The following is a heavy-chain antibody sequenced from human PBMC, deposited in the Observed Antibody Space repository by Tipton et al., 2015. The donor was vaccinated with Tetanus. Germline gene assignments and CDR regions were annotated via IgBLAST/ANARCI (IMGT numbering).Heavy chain of an antibody. CDR1: GDSISSGGYY. J-gene: IGHJ3*02. D-gene: IGHD1-26*01. CDR3: ARDRHPYRISGAFRGNDALDI. CDR2: IFSGGTT. Sequence: GLVKPSQTLSLTCTVAGDSISSGGYYWNWVRQNPGKGLEWLGYIFSGGTTFYSPSLNGRVSMSLDTSKNLFALRLASVTAADTAVYYFARDRHPYRISGAFRGNDALDIWGPGALVTVSS. V-gene: IGHV4-31*03.